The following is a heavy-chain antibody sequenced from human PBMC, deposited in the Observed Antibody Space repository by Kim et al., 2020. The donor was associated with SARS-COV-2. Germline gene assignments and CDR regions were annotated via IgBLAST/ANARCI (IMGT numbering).Heavy chain of an antibody. CDR3: ARARGHYYGSGSSLRPYYYYYGMDV. Sequence: GGSLRLSCAASGFTFSSYEMNWVRQAPGKGLEWVSYISSSGSTIYYADSVKGRFTISRDNAKNSLYLQMNSLRAEDTAVYYCARARGHYYGSGSSLRPYYYYYGMDVWGQGTTVTVSS. J-gene: IGHJ6*02. D-gene: IGHD3-10*01. CDR1: GFTFSSYE. CDR2: ISSSGSTI. V-gene: IGHV3-48*03.